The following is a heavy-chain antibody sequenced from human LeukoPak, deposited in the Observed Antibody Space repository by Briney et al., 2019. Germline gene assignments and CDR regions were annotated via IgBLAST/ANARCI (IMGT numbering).Heavy chain of an antibody. J-gene: IGHJ3*02. V-gene: IGHV1-69*04. CDR2: IIPILGIA. CDR1: GGTFSSYA. D-gene: IGHD3-10*01. CDR3: ARDSYVSGWLGSVYAFDI. Sequence: SVKVSCKASGGTFSSYAISWVRQAPGQGLEWMGRIIPILGIANYAQKFQGRVTITADKSTSTAYMELSRLRSDDTAVYYCARDSYVSGWLGSVYAFDIWGQGTMVTVSS.